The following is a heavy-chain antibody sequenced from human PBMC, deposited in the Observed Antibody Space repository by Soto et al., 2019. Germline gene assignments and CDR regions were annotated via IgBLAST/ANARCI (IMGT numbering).Heavy chain of an antibody. V-gene: IGHV4-31*03. J-gene: IGHJ4*02. Sequence: SETLSLTCTVSGGSISSGEFYWSWIRQHPGKGLEYIGYIHHSGSTYYNPSLRSRVSISVDTSKNQFSLKLSSVTAADTAVYYCARRGYYYDSSGYPSVWYWGQGTLVTVSS. CDR1: GGSISSGEFY. CDR2: IHHSGST. D-gene: IGHD3-22*01. CDR3: ARRGYYYDSSGYPSVWY.